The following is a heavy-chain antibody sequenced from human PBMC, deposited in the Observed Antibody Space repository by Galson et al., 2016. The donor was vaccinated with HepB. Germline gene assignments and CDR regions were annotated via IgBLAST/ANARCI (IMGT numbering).Heavy chain of an antibody. V-gene: IGHV3-30*18. CDR3: AKWGGPSITIFGMYYFDY. Sequence: SLRLSCAASGFTLSSYAMHWVRQAPGKGLEWVAVISYDGSYKYYTDSVKGRFTISRDTSRDTLYLQMNSLRVEDTAVYYCAKWGGPSITIFGMYYFDYWGQGTLVTVSS. D-gene: IGHD3-3*01. CDR1: GFTLSSYA. CDR2: ISYDGSYK. J-gene: IGHJ4*02.